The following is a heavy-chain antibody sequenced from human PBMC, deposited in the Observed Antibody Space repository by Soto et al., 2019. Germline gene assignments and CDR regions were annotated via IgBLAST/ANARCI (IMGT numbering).Heavy chain of an antibody. Sequence: SETLSLTCAVSGYSISSGYYWGWIRQPPGKGLEWIGSIYHSGSTDYNPALKSRVTISVDTSKNQFSLKLSSVTAADTAVYYCARASYYYDSSGYYDPYYYYGMDVWGQGTTVTVSS. CDR2: IYHSGST. V-gene: IGHV4-38-2*01. D-gene: IGHD3-22*01. J-gene: IGHJ6*02. CDR1: GYSISSGYY. CDR3: ARASYYYDSSGYYDPYYYYGMDV.